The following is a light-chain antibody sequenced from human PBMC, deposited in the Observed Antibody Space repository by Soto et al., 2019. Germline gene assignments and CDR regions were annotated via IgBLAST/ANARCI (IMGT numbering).Light chain of an antibody. V-gene: IGKV3-11*01. J-gene: IGKJ4*01. Sequence: DIVLTQSPATLSLSPGERATLSCRASQSVGSFLAWYQQKPGQAPRLLIYDASNRATGIPARFSGSGSGTDFTLTISSLEPEDFAVYYCQQRTNWPPLTFGGGTKVDIK. CDR2: DAS. CDR3: QQRTNWPPLT. CDR1: QSVGSF.